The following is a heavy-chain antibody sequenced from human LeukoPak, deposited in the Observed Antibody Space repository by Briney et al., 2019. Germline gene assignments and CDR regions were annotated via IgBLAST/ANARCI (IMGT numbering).Heavy chain of an antibody. J-gene: IGHJ3*02. Sequence: ASVKVSCKASGGTFSSYAISWVRQAPGQGLEWMGRIIPILGIANYAQKFQGRVTITADKSTSTAYMELSSLRSEDTAVYYCAMVTRLSFPWEDAFDIWGQGTMVTVSS. CDR2: IIPILGIA. V-gene: IGHV1-69*04. CDR1: GGTFSSYA. D-gene: IGHD3-16*02. CDR3: AMVTRLSFPWEDAFDI.